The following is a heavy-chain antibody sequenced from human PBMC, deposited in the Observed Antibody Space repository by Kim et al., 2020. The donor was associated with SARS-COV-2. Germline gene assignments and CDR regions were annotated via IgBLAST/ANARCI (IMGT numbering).Heavy chain of an antibody. V-gene: IGHV3-43*02. CDR3: AKEPGTYGGNSLGAFDI. J-gene: IGHJ3*02. D-gene: IGHD4-17*01. CDR2: ISGDGGST. CDR1: GFTFDDYA. Sequence: GGSLRLSCAASGFTFDDYAMHWVRQAPGKGLEWVSLISGDGGSTYYADSVKGRFTISRDNSKNSLYLQMNSLRTEDTALYYCAKEPGTYGGNSLGAFDIWGQGAMVTVSS.